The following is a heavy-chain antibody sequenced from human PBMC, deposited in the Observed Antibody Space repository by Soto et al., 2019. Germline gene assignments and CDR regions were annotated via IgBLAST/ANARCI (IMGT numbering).Heavy chain of an antibody. CDR1: GFSFSTSGVG. V-gene: IGHV2-5*02. CDR2: IYWDDDK. Sequence: SGPTLVNPTQTLTLTCSFSGFSFSTSGVGVGWIRQPPGKALEWLALIYWDDDKRYSPSLRSRLTITKDTSENQIVLTMTNMDPVDTATYYCARRITIFGLLSIHDAFDIWGQGTMVTVSS. J-gene: IGHJ3*02. CDR3: ARRITIFGLLSIHDAFDI. D-gene: IGHD3-3*01.